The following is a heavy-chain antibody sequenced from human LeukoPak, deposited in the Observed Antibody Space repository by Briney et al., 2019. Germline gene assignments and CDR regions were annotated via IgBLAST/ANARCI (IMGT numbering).Heavy chain of an antibody. CDR1: GFTFDDYA. J-gene: IGHJ6*02. CDR3: AKDIKMGVGGSSQEYYYYYGMDV. D-gene: IGHD2-15*01. CDR2: ISWNSGSI. V-gene: IGHV3-9*01. Sequence: GGSLRLSCAASGFTFDDYAMHWVRQAPGKGLEWVSGISWNSGSIGYADSVKGRFTISRDNAKNSLYLQMNSLRAEDTALYYCAKDIKMGVGGSSQEYYYYYGMDVWGQGTTVTVSS.